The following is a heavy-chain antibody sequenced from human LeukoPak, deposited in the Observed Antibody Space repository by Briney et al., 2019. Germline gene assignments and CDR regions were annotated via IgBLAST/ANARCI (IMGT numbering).Heavy chain of an antibody. V-gene: IGHV1-8*01. CDR1: GYTFTSYD. D-gene: IGHD6-13*01. J-gene: IGHJ4*02. Sequence: ASVKVSCKASGYTFTSYDINWVRQATGQGLEWMGWMNPNSGNTGYAQKFQGGVTMTRNTSISTAYMELSSLRPEDTAVYYCAREGLAAAGRGGGYYWGQGTLVTISS. CDR2: MNPNSGNT. CDR3: AREGLAAAGRGGGYY.